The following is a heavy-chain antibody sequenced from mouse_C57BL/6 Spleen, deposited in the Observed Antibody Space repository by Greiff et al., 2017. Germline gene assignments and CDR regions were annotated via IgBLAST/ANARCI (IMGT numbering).Heavy chain of an antibody. J-gene: IGHJ3*01. D-gene: IGHD1-1*01. Sequence: VQLQQSGPELVKPGASVKISCKASGYAFRSSWMNWVKQRPGKGLEWIGRIYPGDGDTNYNGKFKGKATLTADKSSSTAYMQLSSLTSEDSAVYFCAREAIITTVVGGSYWGQGTLVTVSA. CDR1: GYAFRSSW. CDR3: AREAIITTVVGGSY. CDR2: IYPGDGDT. V-gene: IGHV1-82*01.